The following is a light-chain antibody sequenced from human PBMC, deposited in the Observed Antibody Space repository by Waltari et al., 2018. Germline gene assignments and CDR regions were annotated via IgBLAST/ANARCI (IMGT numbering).Light chain of an antibody. CDR1: SSDVGGYNY. Sequence: QSALTQPASVSGSPGQSITISCTGTSSDVGGYNYVSWYQQHPVKAPKLLIFDVSYRPSGVSDRFSGSKSGNTASLTISGLQAEDESDYYCCSFTSRSTWVFGGGTKLTVL. CDR2: DVS. J-gene: IGLJ3*02. V-gene: IGLV2-14*01. CDR3: CSFTSRSTWV.